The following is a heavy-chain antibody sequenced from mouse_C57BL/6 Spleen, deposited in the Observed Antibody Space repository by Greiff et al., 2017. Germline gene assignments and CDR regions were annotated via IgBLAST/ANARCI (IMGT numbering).Heavy chain of an antibody. Sequence: EVKLQQSGPELVKPGASVKISCKASGYTFTDYYMNWVKPSHGKSLEWMGDINPYNGGTSYNQKFKGKATLTVDKSSSTAYMVLRSLTSDDSAVYYCARAHYYGSRAWFAYWGQGTLVTVSA. CDR2: INPYNGGT. J-gene: IGHJ3*01. D-gene: IGHD1-1*01. CDR1: GYTFTDYY. CDR3: ARAHYYGSRAWFAY. V-gene: IGHV1-26*01.